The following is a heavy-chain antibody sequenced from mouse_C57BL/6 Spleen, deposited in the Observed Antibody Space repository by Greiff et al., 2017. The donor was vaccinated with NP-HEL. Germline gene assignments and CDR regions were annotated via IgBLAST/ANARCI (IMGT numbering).Heavy chain of an antibody. CDR2: INPNNGGT. CDR1: GYTFTDYN. J-gene: IGHJ3*01. D-gene: IGHD2-4*01. Sequence: EVQLQQSGPELVKPGASVKIPCKASGYTFTDYNMDWVKQSHGKSLEWIGDINPNNGGTIYNQKFKGKATLTVDKSSSTAYMELRSLTSEDTAVYYCARRDYDDRRFAYWGQGTLVTVSA. CDR3: ARRDYDDRRFAY. V-gene: IGHV1-18*01.